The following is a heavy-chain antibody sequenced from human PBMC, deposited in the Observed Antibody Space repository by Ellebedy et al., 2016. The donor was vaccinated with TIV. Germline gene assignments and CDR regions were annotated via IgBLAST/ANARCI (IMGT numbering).Heavy chain of an antibody. J-gene: IGHJ6*02. Sequence: PGGSLRLSCAASWFTVSSNYMSWVSQATGKGLEWVSVIYSGGSTYYADSVKGRFTISRDNSKNTLYLQMNSLRAEDTAVYYCARSIGYDTSTRDYYYYYYGMDVWGQGTTVTVSS. V-gene: IGHV3-53*05. CDR3: ARSIGYDTSTRDYYYYYYGMDV. CDR1: WFTVSSNY. D-gene: IGHD5-12*01. CDR2: IYSGGST.